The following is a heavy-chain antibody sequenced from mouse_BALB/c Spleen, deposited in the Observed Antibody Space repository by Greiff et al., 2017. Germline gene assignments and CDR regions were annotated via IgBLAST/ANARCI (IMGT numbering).Heavy chain of an antibody. V-gene: IGHV5-9-4*01. J-gene: IGHJ2*01. CDR2: ISSGGSYT. D-gene: IGHD2-10*01. CDR3: ARAYYGNYYFDY. CDR1: GFTFSSYA. Sequence: EVQRVESGGGLVKPGGSLKLSCAASGFTFSSYAMSWVRQSPEKRLEWVAEISSGGSYTYYPDTVTGRFTISRDNAKNTLYLEMSSLRSEDTAMYYCARAYYGNYYFDYWGQGTTLTVSA.